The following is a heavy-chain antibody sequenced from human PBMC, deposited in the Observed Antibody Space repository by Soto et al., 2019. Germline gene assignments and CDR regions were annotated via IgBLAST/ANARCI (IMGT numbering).Heavy chain of an antibody. CDR3: ARRVGQLRYFDLDAFDI. CDR2: IYYSGST. V-gene: IGHV4-59*08. J-gene: IGHJ3*02. Sequence: SETLSLTCTVSGGSISSYYWSWIRQPPGKGLEWIGYIYYSGSTNYNPSLKSRVTISVDTSKNQFSLKLSSVTAADTAVYYCARRVGQLRYFDLDAFDIWGQGTMVTVSS. D-gene: IGHD3-9*01. CDR1: GGSISSYY.